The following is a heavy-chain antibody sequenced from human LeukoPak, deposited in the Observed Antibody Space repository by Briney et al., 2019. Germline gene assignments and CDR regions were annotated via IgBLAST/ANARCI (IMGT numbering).Heavy chain of an antibody. CDR2: ISAYNGNT. J-gene: IGHJ4*02. Sequence: ASGKVSCKASGYTFTSYGISWVRQAPGQGLEWMGWISAYNGNTNYAQKLQGRVTMTTDTPTSTAYMELRSLRSDDTAVYYCATRRSGLFYFDYWGQGTLVTVSS. CDR3: ATRRSGLFYFDY. D-gene: IGHD3-10*01. V-gene: IGHV1-18*01. CDR1: GYTFTSYG.